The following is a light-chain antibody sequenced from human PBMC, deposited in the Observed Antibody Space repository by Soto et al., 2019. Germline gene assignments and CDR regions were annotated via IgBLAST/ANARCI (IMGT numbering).Light chain of an antibody. J-gene: IGKJ3*01. V-gene: IGKV3-20*01. Sequence: EIVLTQSPGTLSLSPGDRATLSCRASQGVSANSLAWYQQKLGPAPRLLIYGASSRATGIPDRFSGNGSGADFTLTISRLEPEDFAVYYCHQYGSTPFTFGPGTKVDIK. CDR1: QGVSANS. CDR3: HQYGSTPFT. CDR2: GAS.